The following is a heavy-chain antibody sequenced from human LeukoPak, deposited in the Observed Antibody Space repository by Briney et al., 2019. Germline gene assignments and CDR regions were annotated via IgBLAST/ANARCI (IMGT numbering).Heavy chain of an antibody. V-gene: IGHV3-30-3*01. J-gene: IGHJ4*02. D-gene: IGHD3-3*01. Sequence: GGSLRLSCAASGFTFSGYAIHWVRQAPGKGLEWVAVISYDGSNKYYADSVKGRFTISRDNSKNTLYLQMNSLRAEDTAVYYCAKAPEWLSYIDYWGQGTLVTVSS. CDR3: AKAPEWLSYIDY. CDR2: ISYDGSNK. CDR1: GFTFSGYA.